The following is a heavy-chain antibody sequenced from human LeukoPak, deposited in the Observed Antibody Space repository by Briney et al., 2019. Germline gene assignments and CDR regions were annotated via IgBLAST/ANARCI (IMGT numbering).Heavy chain of an antibody. V-gene: IGHV3-23*01. CDR1: GFTFSSYA. CDR3: AKDRWYYFDY. CDR2: ISDSGGST. Sequence: GGSLRLSCAASGFTFSSYAMNWVRQAPGKGLEWVSRISDSGGSTYFADSVKGRFTISRDNSKNTLHLQMNSLRAEDTAIYYCAKDRWYYFDYWGQGTLVTVSS. J-gene: IGHJ4*02. D-gene: IGHD6-13*01.